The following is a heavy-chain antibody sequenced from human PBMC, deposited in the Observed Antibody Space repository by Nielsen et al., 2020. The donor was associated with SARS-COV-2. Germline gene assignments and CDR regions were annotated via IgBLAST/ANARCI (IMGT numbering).Heavy chain of an antibody. Sequence: GESLKISCVASGFTFSSYDMRWVRQAPGKGLEWVSAIGSAGDTYYPGSVKGRFTISRENAKNSLYLQMNSLRAGDTAVYYCARGGYGWIGGGMDVWGQGTTATVSS. CDR1: GFTFSSYD. J-gene: IGHJ6*02. V-gene: IGHV3-13*04. CDR3: ARGGYGWIGGGMDV. D-gene: IGHD3-10*01. CDR2: IGSAGDT.